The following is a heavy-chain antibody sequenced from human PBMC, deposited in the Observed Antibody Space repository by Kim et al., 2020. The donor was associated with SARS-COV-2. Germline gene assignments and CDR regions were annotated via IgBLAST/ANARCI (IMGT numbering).Heavy chain of an antibody. V-gene: IGHV3-11*06. CDR3: ARSATASDPYYFDY. J-gene: IGHJ4*02. Sequence: ADSVKGRFTISRDNAKNSLYLQMNSLRAEDTAVYYCARSATASDPYYFDYWGQGTLVTVSS.